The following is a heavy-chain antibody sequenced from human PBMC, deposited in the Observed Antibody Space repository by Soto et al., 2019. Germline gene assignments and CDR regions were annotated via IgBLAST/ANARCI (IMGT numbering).Heavy chain of an antibody. CDR2: IKQDGSEK. V-gene: IGHV3-7*01. CDR3: ASVRCSGGSCYISDYFDY. D-gene: IGHD2-15*01. CDR1: GFTFSSYW. Sequence: EVQLVESGGGLVQPGGSLRLSCAASGFTFSSYWMSWVRQAPGKGLEWVANIKQDGSEKYYVDSVKGRFTISRDNAKNSLYLQMTSLRAAYTAVYYCASVRCSGGSCYISDYFDYWGQGTLVTVSS. J-gene: IGHJ4*02.